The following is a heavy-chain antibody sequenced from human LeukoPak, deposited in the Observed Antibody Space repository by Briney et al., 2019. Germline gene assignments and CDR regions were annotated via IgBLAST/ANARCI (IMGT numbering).Heavy chain of an antibody. J-gene: IGHJ4*02. V-gene: IGHV1-69*13. CDR3: ARDVVSGSYLTFADY. D-gene: IGHD1-26*01. Sequence: GASVKVSCKASGGTFSSYAISWVRQAPGQGLEWMGGIIPIFGTANYAQKFQGRVTITADESTSTAYMELSSLRSEDTAVYYCARDVVSGSYLTFADYWGQGTLVTVSS. CDR1: GGTFSSYA. CDR2: IIPIFGTA.